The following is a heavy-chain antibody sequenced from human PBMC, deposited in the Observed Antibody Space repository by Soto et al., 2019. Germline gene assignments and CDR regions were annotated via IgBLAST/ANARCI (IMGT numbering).Heavy chain of an antibody. V-gene: IGHV1-8*01. CDR3: ARERTGTTSMDV. CDR1: GYTFTSYD. D-gene: IGHD1-1*01. J-gene: IGHJ6*02. Sequence: QVQLVQSGAEVKKPGASVKVSCKASGYTFTSYDINWVRQATGQGLEWMGWMNPNSGNTGYAQKFQGRVTMTRNTSISTADMELRSLRSEDTAVYYCARERTGTTSMDVWGQETTVTVPS. CDR2: MNPNSGNT.